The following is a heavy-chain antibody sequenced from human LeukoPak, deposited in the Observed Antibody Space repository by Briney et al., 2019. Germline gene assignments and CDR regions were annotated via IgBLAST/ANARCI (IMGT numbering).Heavy chain of an antibody. J-gene: IGHJ5*02. CDR2: ISPSGGST. CDR3: AREARGATTWYNWFDP. CDR1: GYTFTSNY. Sequence: ASVKVSCKAFGYTFTSNYMHWVRQAPGQGPEWMGVISPSGGSTTYAQKFQGRVTLTRDMSTSTDYLELSSLRSDDTAVYYCAREARGATTWYNWFDPWGQGTLVTVSS. D-gene: IGHD5-12*01. V-gene: IGHV1-46*01.